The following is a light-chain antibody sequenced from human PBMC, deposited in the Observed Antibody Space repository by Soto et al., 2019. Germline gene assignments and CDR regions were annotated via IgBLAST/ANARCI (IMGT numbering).Light chain of an antibody. J-gene: IGKJ1*01. CDR2: AAS. V-gene: IGKV1-5*01. CDR3: QQYQRYAT. Sequence: DIQMTQSPSTLSASVGDRVTITCRASQSIRNWLAWYQQKPGKAPKVLIYAASTLQSGVPSRFSGSGSGTDFSLTISSLQPDDVATYFCQQYQRYATFGQGTKVEIK. CDR1: QSIRNW.